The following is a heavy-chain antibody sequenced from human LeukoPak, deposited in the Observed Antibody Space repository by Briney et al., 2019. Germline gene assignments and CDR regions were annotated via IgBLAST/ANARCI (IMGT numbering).Heavy chain of an antibody. D-gene: IGHD3-22*01. Sequence: GGSLRLSCAASGFTFRSYAMSWVRQAPGKGLEWVSAISGSGDITYYADSVKGRFTMSRDNFKNTLYLQMNSLRAEDTAVYYCGRYYYDSSGSKGGLDYWGQGTLVTVSS. CDR2: ISGSGDIT. J-gene: IGHJ4*02. V-gene: IGHV3-23*01. CDR1: GFTFRSYA. CDR3: GRYYYDSSGSKGGLDY.